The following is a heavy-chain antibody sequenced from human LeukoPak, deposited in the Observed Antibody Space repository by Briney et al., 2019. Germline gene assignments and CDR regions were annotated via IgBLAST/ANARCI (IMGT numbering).Heavy chain of an antibody. V-gene: IGHV3-23*01. CDR2: ISGSGVDT. D-gene: IGHD3-10*01. CDR3: SKAYYYGTGGYDKACDY. CDR1: GFTFSSYA. J-gene: IGHJ4*02. Sequence: PGGSLRLSCAASGFTFSSYAMSWVRQAPGKGLQWVSPISGSGVDTFYADSVKGRFTISRDNSKNTLYLQMDSLRAEDTPLYYFSKAYYYGTGGYDKACDYWGEGRLVTVSS.